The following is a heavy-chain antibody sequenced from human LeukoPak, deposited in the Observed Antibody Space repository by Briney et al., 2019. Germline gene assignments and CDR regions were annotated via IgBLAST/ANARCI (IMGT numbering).Heavy chain of an antibody. J-gene: IGHJ6*03. Sequence: KPSETLSLTCTVSGDSMSRYYWSWIRQTPGKGLEWIGYIYYSGSTHYNPSLKSRITISVDTSKNQFSLKLSSVTAADTAVYYCARAPAGPPYYYMDVWGKGTTVTVSS. D-gene: IGHD6-19*01. CDR3: ARAPAGPPYYYMDV. CDR1: GDSMSRYY. V-gene: IGHV4-59*01. CDR2: IYYSGST.